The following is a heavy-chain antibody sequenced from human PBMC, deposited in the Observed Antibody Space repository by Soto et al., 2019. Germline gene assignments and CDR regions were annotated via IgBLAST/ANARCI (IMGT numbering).Heavy chain of an antibody. V-gene: IGHV3-33*01. D-gene: IGHD3-3*01. J-gene: IGHJ2*01. CDR2: IWYDGSKE. Sequence: QVQLVESGGGVVQPGRSLRLSCAASGFTFRDYGMHWVRQAPGKGLEWVAMIWYDGSKEYYADSVKGRFTISRDNSKNALFLEMNSQRAEDTATYYCARDGSGPQVWYFDLWGRGTLVTVSS. CDR3: ARDGSGPQVWYFDL. CDR1: GFTFRDYG.